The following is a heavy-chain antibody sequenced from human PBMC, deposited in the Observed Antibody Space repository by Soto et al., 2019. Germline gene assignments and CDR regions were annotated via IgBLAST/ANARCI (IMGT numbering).Heavy chain of an antibody. Sequence: QITLKESGPTLVKPTQTLTLTCTFSGFSLNTRAVGVGWIRKAPGKALEWLALINWNDDERYSPSLKDRLTITKDTSKNHVVLTMTNIGPVDTATYYCAHRHDLGGFDIWGQGTAVTVSS. D-gene: IGHD2-15*01. CDR3: AHRHDLGGFDI. CDR2: INWNDDE. J-gene: IGHJ3*02. CDR1: GFSLNTRAVG. V-gene: IGHV2-5*01.